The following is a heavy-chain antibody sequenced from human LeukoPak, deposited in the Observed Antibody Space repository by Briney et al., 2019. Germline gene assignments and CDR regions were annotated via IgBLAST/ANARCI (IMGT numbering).Heavy chain of an antibody. CDR3: AGGGDYYDSSGYYQTCPLDY. J-gene: IGHJ4*02. V-gene: IGHV1-8*01. D-gene: IGHD3-22*01. CDR1: GYTFTSYD. Sequence: ASVKVSRKASGYTFTSYDINWVRQATGQGLEWMGWMNPNSGNTGYAQKFQGRVTMTRNTSISTAYMELRSLRSDDTAVYYCAGGGDYYDSSGYYQTCPLDYWGQGTLVTVSS. CDR2: MNPNSGNT.